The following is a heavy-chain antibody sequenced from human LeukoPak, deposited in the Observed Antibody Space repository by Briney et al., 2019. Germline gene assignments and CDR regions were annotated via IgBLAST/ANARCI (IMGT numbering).Heavy chain of an antibody. Sequence: SGTLSPTCAVYGGSFSGYYWSWIRQPPGKGLEWIGEINHSGSTNYNPSLKSRVTISVDTSKNQFSLKLSSVTAADTAVYYCARVRTNSGLPDYWGQGTLVTVSS. V-gene: IGHV4-34*01. CDR3: ARVRTNSGLPDY. CDR2: INHSGST. CDR1: GGSFSGYY. J-gene: IGHJ4*02. D-gene: IGHD5-12*01.